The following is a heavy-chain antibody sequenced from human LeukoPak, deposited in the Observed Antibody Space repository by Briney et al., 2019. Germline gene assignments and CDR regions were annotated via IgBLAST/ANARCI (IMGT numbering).Heavy chain of an antibody. CDR1: GFTFSSYD. J-gene: IGHJ5*02. CDR3: SKDPVPHGNGLYWFEP. V-gene: IGHV3-13*01. Sequence: PGGSLRLSCAASGFTFSSYDMHWVRQATGKGLEWVSAIGTLGDTDYPDSVKGRFTISRDNSRNTLYIQMNSLKVEDTAVYYCSKDPVPHGNGLYWFEPWGQGTLVIVSS. D-gene: IGHD1-14*01. CDR2: IGTLGDT.